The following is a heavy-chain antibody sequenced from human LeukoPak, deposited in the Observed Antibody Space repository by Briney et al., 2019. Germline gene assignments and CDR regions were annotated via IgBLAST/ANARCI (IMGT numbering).Heavy chain of an antibody. V-gene: IGHV4-34*01. CDR3: ARRSTMVRGVSRDAFDI. Sequence: SETLSLTCAVYGGSFSGYYWSWIRQPPGKGLEWIGEINHSGSTNYNPSLKSRVTISVDTSKNQFSLRLSSVTAADTAVYYCARRSTMVRGVSRDAFDIWGQGTMVTVSS. J-gene: IGHJ3*02. CDR1: GGSFSGYY. D-gene: IGHD3-10*01. CDR2: INHSGST.